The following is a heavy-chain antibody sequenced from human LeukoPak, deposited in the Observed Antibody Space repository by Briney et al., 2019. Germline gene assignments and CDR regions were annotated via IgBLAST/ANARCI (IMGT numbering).Heavy chain of an antibody. CDR3: ARGLQGYYDSLTGYYRGRYYFDY. CDR1: GFTFSGYG. Sequence: GGSLRLSCAASGFTFSGYGMHWVRQAPGKGLEWVAVIWYDGSNKYYADSVKGRFTISRDNSKNTLYLQMNSLRAEDTAVYYCARGLQGYYDSLTGYYRGRYYFDYWGQGTLVTVSS. CDR2: IWYDGSNK. V-gene: IGHV3-33*01. J-gene: IGHJ4*02. D-gene: IGHD3-9*01.